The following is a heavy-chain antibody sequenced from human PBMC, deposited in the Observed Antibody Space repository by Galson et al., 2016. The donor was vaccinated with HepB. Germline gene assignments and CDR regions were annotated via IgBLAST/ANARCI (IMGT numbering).Heavy chain of an antibody. V-gene: IGHV1-69*06. J-gene: IGHJ5*02. CDR3: ANHYYTSGSYYDA. CDR1: GGTFSNHA. D-gene: IGHD3-10*01. Sequence: SVKVSCKASGGTFSNHALSWVRQAPGQGLEWMGGIIAIFDTANYAQKFQGRVTITADKSTTTAYMELSSLRFEDTAVYYCANHYYTSGSYYDAWGQGTLVTVAS. CDR2: IIAIFDTA.